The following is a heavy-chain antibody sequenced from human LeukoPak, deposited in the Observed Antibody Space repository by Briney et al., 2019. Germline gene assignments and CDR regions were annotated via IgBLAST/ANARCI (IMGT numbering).Heavy chain of an antibody. V-gene: IGHV3-11*01. D-gene: IGHD6-19*01. CDR1: GFTFSDYY. CDR3: ARGLSRYSSGWYYFDY. Sequence: PGGSLRLSCAASGFTFSDYYMSWIRQAPGKGLEWVSYISSSGSTIYYADSVKGRFTISRDNAKNSLYLQMNSPRAEDTAVYYCARGLSRYSSGWYYFDYWGQGTLVTVSS. J-gene: IGHJ4*02. CDR2: ISSSGSTI.